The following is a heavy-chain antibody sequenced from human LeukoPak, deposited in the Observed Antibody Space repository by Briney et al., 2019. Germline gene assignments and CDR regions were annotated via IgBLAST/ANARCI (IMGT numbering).Heavy chain of an antibody. CDR1: GFTFSSYE. V-gene: IGHV3-48*03. J-gene: IGHJ6*02. CDR2: ISSSGSII. CDR3: ARDMTTVTHFLYYYGMDV. Sequence: PGGSLRLSCAASGFTFSSYEMNWVRQAPGKGLEWVSYISSSGSIIYYADSVKGRFTISRDNAKNSLYLQMNSLRAEDTAVYYCARDMTTVTHFLYYYGMDVWGQGTTVTVSS. D-gene: IGHD4-17*01.